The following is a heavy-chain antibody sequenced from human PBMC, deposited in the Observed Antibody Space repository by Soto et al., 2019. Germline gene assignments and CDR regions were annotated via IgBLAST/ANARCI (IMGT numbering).Heavy chain of an antibody. V-gene: IGHV1-46*01. Sequence: ASVKVSCKASGYTFTSYYMHWVRQAPGQGLEWMGIINPSGGITSYAQKFQGRVTMTRDTSTSTVYMELSSLRSEDTAVYYCVFRFLPGNIAAAGIDAFDIWGQGTMVTVSS. CDR1: GYTFTSYY. CDR3: VFRFLPGNIAAAGIDAFDI. D-gene: IGHD6-13*01. CDR2: INPSGGIT. J-gene: IGHJ3*02.